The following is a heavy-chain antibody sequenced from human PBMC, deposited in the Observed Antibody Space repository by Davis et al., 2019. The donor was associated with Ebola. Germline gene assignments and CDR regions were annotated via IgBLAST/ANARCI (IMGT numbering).Heavy chain of an antibody. CDR2: IFSSGGGT. D-gene: IGHD4-11*01. V-gene: IGHV1-2*06. Sequence: ASVQVSCKASGYTFIDYNMHWVRQAPGQGLEWMERIFSSGGGTQYAQKFQGRVTMTRDTSISTVYMELSSLRYDDTADYYCARGHNYAHEYWGQGTLVTVSS. J-gene: IGHJ4*02. CDR1: GYTFIDYN. CDR3: ARGHNYAHEY.